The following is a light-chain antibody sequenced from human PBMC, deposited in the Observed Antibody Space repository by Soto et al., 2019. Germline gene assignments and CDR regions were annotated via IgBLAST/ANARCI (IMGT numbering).Light chain of an antibody. Sequence: DIRRTKSHSTLSASVGDRVTITCRASQSISNRLAWYQRKPGKAPKVVIYDASSLERGVPSRFSGRGSGTEFILTINSLQPDDFATYYCQHYGGMWAFGQGTKVDIK. V-gene: IGKV1-5*01. CDR2: DAS. CDR3: QHYGGMWA. J-gene: IGKJ1*01. CDR1: QSISNR.